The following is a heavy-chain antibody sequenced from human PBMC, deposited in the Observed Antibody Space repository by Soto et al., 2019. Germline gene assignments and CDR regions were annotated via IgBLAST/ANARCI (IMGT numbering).Heavy chain of an antibody. J-gene: IGHJ3*01. Sequence: GGSLRLSCAASGFTFSSYWMSWVRQAPGKGLEWVANIKQDGSEKYYVDSVKGRFTISRDNAKNSLYLQMNSLRAEDTAVYYCARGRLIVLMVYAVPDAFDFWGQGTMVTVSS. CDR3: ARGRLIVLMVYAVPDAFDF. V-gene: IGHV3-7*01. CDR1: GFTFSSYW. D-gene: IGHD2-8*01. CDR2: IKQDGSEK.